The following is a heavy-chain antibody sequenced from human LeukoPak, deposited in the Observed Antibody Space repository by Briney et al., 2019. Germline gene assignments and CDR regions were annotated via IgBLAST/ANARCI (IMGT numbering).Heavy chain of an antibody. Sequence: SSVKVSCKASGGTFSSYAISWVRQAPGQGLEWMGGIIPIVGTANYAQKFQGRVTITADESTSTAYMELSSLRSEDTAVYYCAGRYCSGGSCYSSYFDYWGQGTLVTVSS. D-gene: IGHD2-15*01. V-gene: IGHV1-69*01. J-gene: IGHJ4*02. CDR2: IIPIVGTA. CDR3: AGRYCSGGSCYSSYFDY. CDR1: GGTFSSYA.